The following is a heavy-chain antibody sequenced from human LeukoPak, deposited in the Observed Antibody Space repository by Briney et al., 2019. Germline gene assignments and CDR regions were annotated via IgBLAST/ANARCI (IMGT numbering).Heavy chain of an antibody. CDR3: AKGVRITMVRGAFDI. Sequence: SETLSLTCTVSGGSISSYYWSWIRQPPGKGLEWTGYIFYSGSTNYSPSLKSRVTISVDTSKNQFSLKLNSVTAEDTALYYCAKGVRITMVRGAFDIWGQGTMVTVSS. CDR2: IFYSGST. CDR1: GGSISSYY. D-gene: IGHD3-10*01. V-gene: IGHV4-59*01. J-gene: IGHJ3*02.